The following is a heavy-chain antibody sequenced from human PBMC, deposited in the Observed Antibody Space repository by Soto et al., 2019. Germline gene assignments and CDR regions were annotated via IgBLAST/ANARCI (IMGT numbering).Heavy chain of an antibody. D-gene: IGHD6-6*01. CDR2: ISGSGYNT. J-gene: IGHJ6*02. CDR1: GFIFSNYA. CDR3: AKDKAYNSSCWKLTYYHYGLEV. Sequence: GGSLRLSCAASGFIFSNYAMSWVRQAPGKGLEWVSAISGSGYNTYYADSVKGRFTISRDNTKNTLYLQVNSLRAEDTAVFYCAKDKAYNSSCWKLTYYHYGLEVGGQGATVTVSS. V-gene: IGHV3-23*01.